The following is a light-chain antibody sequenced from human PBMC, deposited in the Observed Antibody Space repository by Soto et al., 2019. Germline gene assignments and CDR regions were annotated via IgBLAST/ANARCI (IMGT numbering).Light chain of an antibody. V-gene: IGKV3-15*01. CDR1: QSVRSA. CDR3: QQYNNWPPIT. CDR2: ATS. Sequence: EIVMTQSPATLSVSPGETATLSCRASQSVRSALAWYQQKPGQAPRLLIYATSNRASGVPGRFSGGGSGTEFTLTISSLQSEDFAVYYCQQYNNWPPITFGQGTRLEIK. J-gene: IGKJ5*01.